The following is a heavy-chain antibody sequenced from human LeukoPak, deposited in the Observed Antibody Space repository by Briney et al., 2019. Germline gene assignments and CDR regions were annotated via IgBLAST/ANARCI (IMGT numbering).Heavy chain of an antibody. D-gene: IGHD6-13*01. CDR2: INWNGGST. Sequence: GGSLRLSCAASGFTFSSYAMSWVRQAPGKGLEWVSGINWNGGSTGYADSVKGRFTISRDNAKNSLYLQMNSLRAEDTALYYCARDSSSWYGYYFDYWGQGTLVTVSS. V-gene: IGHV3-20*04. J-gene: IGHJ4*02. CDR3: ARDSSSWYGYYFDY. CDR1: GFTFSSYA.